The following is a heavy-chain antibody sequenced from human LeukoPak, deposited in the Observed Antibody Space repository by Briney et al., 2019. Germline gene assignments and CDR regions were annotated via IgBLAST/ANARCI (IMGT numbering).Heavy chain of an antibody. CDR1: GFTFSNIA. D-gene: IGHD1-26*01. CDR2: IIGSGSST. CDR3: AKYSGSYYYPPKWDS. V-gene: IGHV3-23*01. Sequence: GGSLSFSCSAAGFTFSNIARTWFGQAQGMGWEWVSVIIGSGSSTYYADAVKRRFTLSIDYPNIPLYLQMNSLRAEDTAVYFCAKYSGSYYYPPKWDSWGQGTLVTVSS. J-gene: IGHJ4*02.